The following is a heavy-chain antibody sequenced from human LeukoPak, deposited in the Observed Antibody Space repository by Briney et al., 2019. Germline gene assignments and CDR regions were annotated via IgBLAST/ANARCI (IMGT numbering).Heavy chain of an antibody. CDR2: FDPEDGET. CDR3: ATDLSEYSYGYSFDY. D-gene: IGHD5-18*01. CDR1: GYTLTELS. Sequence: ASVKVSCKVSGYTLTELSMHWVRQAPGKGLEWMGGFDPEDGETIYAQKFQGRVTMTEDTSSDTAYMELSSLRSEDTAVYYCATDLSEYSYGYSFDYWGQGTLVTVSS. J-gene: IGHJ4*02. V-gene: IGHV1-24*01.